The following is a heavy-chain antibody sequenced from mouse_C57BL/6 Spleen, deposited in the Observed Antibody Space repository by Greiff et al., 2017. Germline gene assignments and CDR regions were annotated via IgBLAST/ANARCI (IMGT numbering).Heavy chain of an antibody. CDR1: GYSITSGYD. V-gene: IGHV3-1*01. CDR2: ISYSGST. D-gene: IGHD2-5*01. Sequence: EVMLVESGPGMVKPSQSLSLTCTVTGYSITSGYDWHWIRHFPGNKLEWMGYISYSGSTNYNPSLKSRISITHDTSKNHFFLKLNSVTTEDTATYYCARDYSNYTWFAYWGQGTLVTVSA. CDR3: ARDYSNYTWFAY. J-gene: IGHJ3*01.